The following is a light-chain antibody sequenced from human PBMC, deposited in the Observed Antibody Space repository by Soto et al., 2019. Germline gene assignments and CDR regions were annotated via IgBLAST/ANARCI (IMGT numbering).Light chain of an antibody. Sequence: DIEITQSPSTLSGSVGDRVTITCRASQTISSWLAWYQQKPGKPPKLLIYKASTLKSGVPSRFRGSGSGTEFTLTISSLQPDDFATYYCQHYNSYSEAFGQGTKVDI. J-gene: IGKJ1*01. CDR1: QTISSW. CDR3: QHYNSYSEA. CDR2: KAS. V-gene: IGKV1-5*03.